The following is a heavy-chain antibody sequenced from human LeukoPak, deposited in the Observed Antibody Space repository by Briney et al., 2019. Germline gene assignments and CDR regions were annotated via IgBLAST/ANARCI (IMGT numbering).Heavy chain of an antibody. D-gene: IGHD3-22*01. CDR3: AREPYYDSSGYCLDY. J-gene: IGHJ4*02. V-gene: IGHV3-21*04. CDR2: ISTSSIYI. Sequence: GGSLRLSCAASGFTFSSSSMNWVRQAPGKGLEWVSSISTSSIYIYYADSVKGRFTISRDNAKKSLYLQMNSLRAEDTAVYYCAREPYYDSSGYCLDYWGQGTLVTVSS. CDR1: GFTFSSSS.